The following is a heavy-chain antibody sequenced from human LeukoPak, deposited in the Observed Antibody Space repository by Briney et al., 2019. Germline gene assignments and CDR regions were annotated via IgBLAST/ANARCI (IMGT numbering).Heavy chain of an antibody. D-gene: IGHD1/OR15-1a*01. V-gene: IGHV1-69*06. CDR1: GGTFSSYA. CDR2: IIPIFGTA. CDR3: ARDRTPMYYMDV. J-gene: IGHJ6*03. Sequence: GASVKVSCKASGGTFSSYAISWVRQAPGQGLEWMGGIIPIFGTANYAQKFQGRVTITADKSTNTAYMELSSLRSEDTAVYYCARDRTPMYYMDVWGKGTTVTVSS.